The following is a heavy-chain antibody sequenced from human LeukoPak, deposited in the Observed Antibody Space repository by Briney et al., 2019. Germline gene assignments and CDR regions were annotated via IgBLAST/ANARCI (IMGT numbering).Heavy chain of an antibody. CDR1: GGSMSSYY. J-gene: IGHJ5*02. CDR2: IYYSGST. CDR3: ARVCGGDCYPLGFDP. Sequence: KPSETLSLTCTVSGGSMSSYYWSWIRQPPGKGLEWIGYIYYSGSTNYNPSLKSRVTISVDTSKNKLSLKVRSVTAADTAVYYCARVCGGDCYPLGFDPWGQGTLVTVSS. D-gene: IGHD2-21*02. V-gene: IGHV4-59*01.